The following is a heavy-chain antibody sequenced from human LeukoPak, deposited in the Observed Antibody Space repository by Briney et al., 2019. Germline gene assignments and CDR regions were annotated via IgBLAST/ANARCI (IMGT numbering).Heavy chain of an antibody. D-gene: IGHD2-2*03. CDR2: INPNSGGT. V-gene: IGHV1-2*02. J-gene: IGHJ4*02. CDR1: GYTFTGYH. Sequence: ASVKVSFKASGYTFTGYHMHWVRQPPGRGLEWMGWINPNSGGTNYAQKFQGRVTMTRDTSISTAYMELSRLRSDDTAVYYCARASWVDIEVVPAVFDYWGQGTLVTVSS. CDR3: ARASWVDIEVVPAVFDY.